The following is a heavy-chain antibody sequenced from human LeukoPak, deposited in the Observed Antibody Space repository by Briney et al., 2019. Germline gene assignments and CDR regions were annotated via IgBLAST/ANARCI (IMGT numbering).Heavy chain of an antibody. CDR1: GFTFSSYS. Sequence: GGALRLSCAASGFTFSSYSMNWVRQAPGKGLEWVSSISSSSSYIYYADSVKGRFTISRDNAKNSLYLQMNSLRAEDTAVYYCARVRRERPIDYWGQGTLVTVSS. V-gene: IGHV3-21*01. D-gene: IGHD1-1*01. J-gene: IGHJ4*02. CDR3: ARVRRERPIDY. CDR2: ISSSSSYI.